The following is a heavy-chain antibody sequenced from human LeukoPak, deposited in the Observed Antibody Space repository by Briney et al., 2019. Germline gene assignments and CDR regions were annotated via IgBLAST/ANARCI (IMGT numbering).Heavy chain of an antibody. CDR2: ISYDGSNK. CDR1: GFTFSSYA. Sequence: GGSLRLSCAASGFTFSSYAMHWVRQAPGEGLEWVAVISYDGSNKYYADSVKGRFTISRDNSKNTLYLQMNSLRAEDTAVYYCAKERGGSYADYWGQGTLVTVSS. V-gene: IGHV3-30*04. CDR3: AKERGGSYADY. J-gene: IGHJ4*02. D-gene: IGHD1-26*01.